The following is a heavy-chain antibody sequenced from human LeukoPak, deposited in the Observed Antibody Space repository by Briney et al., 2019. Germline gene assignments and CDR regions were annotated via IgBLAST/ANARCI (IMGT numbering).Heavy chain of an antibody. CDR1: GFTFSSNR. V-gene: IGHV3-21*01. CDR3: SGVTAYYDSSGYYNDAFDI. Sequence: PGGSLRLLCSASGFTFSSNRLNWVRQAPGKGLEWVSFIYNSNSYIYYPDSLKGRFTLPQDKPKKSLYFPINSLRAEDRAEYYCSGVTAYYDSSGYYNDAFDIWGQGTMVTVSS. D-gene: IGHD3-22*01. CDR2: IYNSNSYI. J-gene: IGHJ3*02.